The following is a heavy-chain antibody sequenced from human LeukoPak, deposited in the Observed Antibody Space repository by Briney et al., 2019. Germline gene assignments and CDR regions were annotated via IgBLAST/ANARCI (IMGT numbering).Heavy chain of an antibody. J-gene: IGHJ6*02. CDR3: AQVGTYYYDSSGYYPPYYGMDV. CDR1: GFTFSSYS. Sequence: PGGSLRLSCAASGFTFSSYSMNWVRQAPGKGLEWVSSISSSSSYIYYADSVKGRFTISRDNAKNSLYLQMNSLRAEDTAVYYCAQVGTYYYDSSGYYPPYYGMDVWGQGTTVTVSS. D-gene: IGHD3-22*01. V-gene: IGHV3-21*01. CDR2: ISSSSSYI.